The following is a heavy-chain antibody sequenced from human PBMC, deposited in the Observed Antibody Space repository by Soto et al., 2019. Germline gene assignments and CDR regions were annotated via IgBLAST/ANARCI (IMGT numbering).Heavy chain of an antibody. CDR3: ARGRIIVAGGFDP. J-gene: IGHJ5*02. CDR2: MNPSTGNT. CDR1: GYTFTSYD. V-gene: IGHV1-8*01. Sequence: QVQLVQSGAEVKKPGASVKVSCKASGYTFTSYDIIWVRQATGQGLEWMGWMNPSTGNTDSAEKFQGRLTMTRNTSTSTVYMELRSLRFVDTAVYYCARGRIIVAGGFDPWGQGTLVTVPS. D-gene: IGHD6-19*01.